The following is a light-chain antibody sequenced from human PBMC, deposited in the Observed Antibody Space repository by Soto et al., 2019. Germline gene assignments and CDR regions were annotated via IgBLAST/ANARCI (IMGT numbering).Light chain of an antibody. Sequence: QSVLTQPPSASGSPGQSVTISCTGTSSDVGGYNFVSWYQQHPGKAPKLMIYEVSKRPSGVPGRCSGSKSGNTSALTVSGLQADDEADYYCTSYAGSNIPVVFGGGTKLTVL. CDR3: TSYAGSNIPVV. J-gene: IGLJ2*01. CDR1: SSDVGGYNF. CDR2: EVS. V-gene: IGLV2-8*01.